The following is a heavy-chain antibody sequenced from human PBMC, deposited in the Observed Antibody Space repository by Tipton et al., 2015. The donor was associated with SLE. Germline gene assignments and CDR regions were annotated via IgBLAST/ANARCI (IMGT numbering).Heavy chain of an antibody. CDR3: ARARGDYGGYYFDY. Sequence: TLSLTCTVSGGSISSYYWSWIRQPPGKGLEWIGYIYYSGSTNYNPSLKSRVTIAVDTSKNQFSLKLSSVTAADTAVYYCARARGDYGGYYFDYWGQGTLVTVSS. D-gene: IGHD4-17*01. J-gene: IGHJ4*02. V-gene: IGHV4-59*01. CDR1: GGSISSYY. CDR2: IYYSGST.